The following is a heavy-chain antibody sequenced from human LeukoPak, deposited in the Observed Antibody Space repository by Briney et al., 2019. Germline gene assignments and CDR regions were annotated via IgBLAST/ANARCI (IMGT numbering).Heavy chain of an antibody. Sequence: GGSLRLSCAASGFTFSSYEMNWVRQAPGKGPEWVSYISSSGSTIYYADSVKGRFTISRDNAKNSLYLQMNSLRAEDTAVYYCARGGSRGMDVWGQGTTVTVSS. J-gene: IGHJ6*02. CDR2: ISSSGSTI. V-gene: IGHV3-48*03. D-gene: IGHD1-26*01. CDR1: GFTFSSYE. CDR3: ARGGSRGMDV.